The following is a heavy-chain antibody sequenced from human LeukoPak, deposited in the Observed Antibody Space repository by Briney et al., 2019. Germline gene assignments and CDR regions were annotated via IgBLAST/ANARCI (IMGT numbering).Heavy chain of an antibody. D-gene: IGHD6-13*01. Sequence: PSETLSLTCAVSGASIRSYYWRWIRQPAGKGLEWIGRIYVSGDTDYNPSLNSRVTISLDKSKNKFSLKLSSVTAADTALYYFYRYRENIAAQGHDYMDVWGKGTTVTVSS. CDR3: YRYRENIAAQGHDYMDV. CDR1: GASIRSYY. CDR2: IYVSGDT. J-gene: IGHJ6*03. V-gene: IGHV4-59*10.